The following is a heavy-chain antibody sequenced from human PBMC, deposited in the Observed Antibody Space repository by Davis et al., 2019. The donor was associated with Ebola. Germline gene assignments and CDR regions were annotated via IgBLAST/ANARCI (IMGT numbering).Heavy chain of an antibody. CDR3: AKAGHCGNYCSFDS. CDR2: IGGGGGSI. V-gene: IGHV3-23*01. J-gene: IGHJ4*02. Sequence: GESLKISCAASGFTFSSSAMSWGRQAPGKGLEWVSSIGGGGGSIYYADSVKGRFTISRDNSENTLYLQMNSLRAEDTAVYYCAKAGHCGNYCSFDSWGQGTLVTVSS. D-gene: IGHD1-26*01. CDR1: GFTFSSSA.